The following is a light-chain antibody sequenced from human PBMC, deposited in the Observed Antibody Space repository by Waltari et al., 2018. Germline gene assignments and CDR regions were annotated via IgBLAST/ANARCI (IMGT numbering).Light chain of an antibody. V-gene: IGKV1-33*01. CDR1: QYLTSC. CDR3: QQCHSLPYT. CDR2: DVS. Sequence: QASQYLTSCLSRFQERPGKAPRLLIYDVSNLEGGVVARFSASGSGTQCSLTIRSLLPEDTATYYCQQCHSLPYTFGHGTKLQIK. J-gene: IGKJ2*01.